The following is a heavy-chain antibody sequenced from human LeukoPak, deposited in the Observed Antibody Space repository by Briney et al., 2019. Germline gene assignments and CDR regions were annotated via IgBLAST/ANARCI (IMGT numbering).Heavy chain of an antibody. Sequence: QPGGSLRLSCAASGLTFSSYAMSWVRQPPGKGLEWVSAISGSGGSTHYADSVKGRFTISRDNSKNTLYLQMNSLRAEDTALHYCAKGPGYSSYYFDYWGQGTLVTVSS. V-gene: IGHV3-23*01. CDR3: AKGPGYSSYYFDY. D-gene: IGHD6-13*01. CDR1: GLTFSSYA. J-gene: IGHJ4*02. CDR2: ISGSGGST.